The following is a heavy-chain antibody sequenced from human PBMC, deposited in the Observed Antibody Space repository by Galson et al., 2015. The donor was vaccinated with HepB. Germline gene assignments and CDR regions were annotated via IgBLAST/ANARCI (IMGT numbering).Heavy chain of an antibody. V-gene: IGHV1-2*02. CDR2: INPNSGRT. D-gene: IGHD2-15*01. CDR3: AAEHCSGASGDGCLKAFAY. Sequence: SVTVSCKASGATLTGYYMHWMRQDPVQGLEWIGGINPNSGRTKYVQKFQDRVTVTRDTPTKTVYMELTRLTFDDTAVYYCAAEHCSGASGDGCLKAFAYWGQGTLVTVSS. J-gene: IGHJ4*02. CDR1: GATLTGYY.